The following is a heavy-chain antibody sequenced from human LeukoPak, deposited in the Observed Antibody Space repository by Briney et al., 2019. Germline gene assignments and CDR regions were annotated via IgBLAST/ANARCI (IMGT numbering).Heavy chain of an antibody. J-gene: IGHJ4*02. CDR1: GFTFSTYV. V-gene: IGHV3-64*04. D-gene: IGHD6-19*01. CDR2: ISSNGDNT. Sequence: PGGSLRLSCSVSGFTFSTYVMHWVRQAPGKGLEYVSAISSNGDNTYYADSVKGRFTISRDNAKNSLYLQMNSLRAEDTAVYYCAREGSSGWYGMFDYWGQGTLVTVSS. CDR3: AREGSSGWYGMFDY.